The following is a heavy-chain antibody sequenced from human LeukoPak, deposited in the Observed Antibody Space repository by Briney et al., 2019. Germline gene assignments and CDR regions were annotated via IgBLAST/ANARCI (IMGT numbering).Heavy chain of an antibody. Sequence: VASVKVSCKASGYIFTSYGISWVRQAPGQGLEWMGWISGYNGDTTYAQKFQGRVTLTTDTSTSTVYMELRSLRSDDTAVYYCARDPTNTSGRYAYFDYWGQGTLVTVSS. CDR2: ISGYNGDT. CDR1: GYIFTSYG. CDR3: ARDPTNTSGRYAYFDY. D-gene: IGHD6-19*01. J-gene: IGHJ4*02. V-gene: IGHV1-18*01.